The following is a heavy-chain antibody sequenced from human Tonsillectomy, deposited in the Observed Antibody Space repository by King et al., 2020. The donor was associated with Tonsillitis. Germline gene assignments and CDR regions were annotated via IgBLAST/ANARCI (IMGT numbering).Heavy chain of an antibody. J-gene: IGHJ4*02. CDR3: ARGEVGYYYDSSGEYYFDY. Sequence: VQLVESGAEVKKPGESLKISCKGSGYSFTSYWIGWVRQMPGKGLEWMGIIYPGDSDTRYSPSFQGLVTISADKSISTAYLQWSSLKASDTAMYYCARGEVGYYYDSSGEYYFDYWGQGTLVTVSS. CDR2: IYPGDSDT. V-gene: IGHV5-51*01. D-gene: IGHD3-22*01. CDR1: GYSFTSYW.